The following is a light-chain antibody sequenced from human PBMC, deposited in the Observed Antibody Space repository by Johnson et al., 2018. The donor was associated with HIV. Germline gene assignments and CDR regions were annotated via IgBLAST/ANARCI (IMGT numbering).Light chain of an antibody. Sequence: VLTQPPSVSVSLGQMARITCSGEALPKKYAYWYQQKPGQFPVLVIYKDSERPSGIPERFSGSSPGTIVTLTNSGVQAEDEADYYCGTWDSSLLAVPFGTGTKVTVL. CDR2: KDS. V-gene: IGLV3-16*01. J-gene: IGLJ1*01. CDR3: GTWDSSLLAVP. CDR1: ALPKKY.